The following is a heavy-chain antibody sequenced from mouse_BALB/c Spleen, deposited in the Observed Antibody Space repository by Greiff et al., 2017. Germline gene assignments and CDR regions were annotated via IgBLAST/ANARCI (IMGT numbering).Heavy chain of an antibody. CDR2: IDPANGNT. V-gene: IGHV14-3*02. CDR3: ARSPYPYYAMDY. Sequence: EVQLQESGAELVKPGASVKLSCTASGFNIKDTYMHWVKQRPEQGLEWIGRIDPANGNTKYDPKFQGKATITADTSSNTAYLQLSSLTSEDTAVYYCARSPYPYYAMDYWGQGTSVTVSS. J-gene: IGHJ4*01. CDR1: GFNIKDTY.